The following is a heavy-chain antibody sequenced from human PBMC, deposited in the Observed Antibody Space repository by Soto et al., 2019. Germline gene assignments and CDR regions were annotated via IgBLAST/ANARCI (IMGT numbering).Heavy chain of an antibody. CDR3: ARYDSGKYGMDV. D-gene: IGHD3-10*01. Sequence: QVQLQESGPGLVKPSETLSLTCTVSGGSISSYYWSWIRQSPGKGLEWIGYIYYSGSTNYNPSLKSRVTISVDTSKNQFSLKLSSVTAADMAVYYCARYDSGKYGMDVWGQGTTVTVSS. CDR1: GGSISSYY. V-gene: IGHV4-59*01. J-gene: IGHJ6*02. CDR2: IYYSGST.